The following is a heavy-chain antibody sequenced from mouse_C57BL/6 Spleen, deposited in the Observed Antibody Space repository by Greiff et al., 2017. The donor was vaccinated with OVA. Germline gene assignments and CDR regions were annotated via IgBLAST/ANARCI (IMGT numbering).Heavy chain of an antibody. CDR1: GYTFTSYW. CDR2: IHPNSGST. D-gene: IGHD2-4*01. Sequence: QVQLQQPGAELVKPGASVKLSCKASGYTFTSYWMHWVKQRPGQGLEWIGMIHPNSGSTNYNEKFKSKATLTVDKSSSTAYMQLSSLTSEDSAVYYCARRGVYYDYDVNDYWGQGTTLTVSA. J-gene: IGHJ2*01. CDR3: ARRGVYYDYDVNDY. V-gene: IGHV1-64*01.